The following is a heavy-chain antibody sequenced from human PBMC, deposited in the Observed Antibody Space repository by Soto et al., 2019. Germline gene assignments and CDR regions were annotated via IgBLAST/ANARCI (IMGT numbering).Heavy chain of an antibody. CDR2: IYYSGST. CDR1: GGSISSSSYY. J-gene: IGHJ4*02. V-gene: IGHV4-39*01. CDR3: ARQNRYSSSSKFDY. Sequence: SETLSLTCTVSGGSISSSSYYWGWIRQPPGKGLEWIGSIYYSGSTYYNPSLKCRVTISVDTSKNQFSLKLSSVTAADTAVYYCARQNRYSSSSKFDYWGQGTLVTVSS. D-gene: IGHD6-6*01.